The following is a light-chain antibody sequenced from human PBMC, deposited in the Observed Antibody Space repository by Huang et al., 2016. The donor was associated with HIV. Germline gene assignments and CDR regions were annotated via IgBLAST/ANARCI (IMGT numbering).Light chain of an antibody. CDR1: ENVVNS. V-gene: IGKV1-39*01. CDR3: QQSHSSPHT. Sequence: DIQMTQSQSSLSASVGDRVTITCRASENVVNSLNWYQQKPGAAPALVIYGASNLETGVPSRFSGGGSGTDFTLTITNLRPEDFATYYCQQSHSSPHTFGQGTKLE. CDR2: GAS. J-gene: IGKJ2*01.